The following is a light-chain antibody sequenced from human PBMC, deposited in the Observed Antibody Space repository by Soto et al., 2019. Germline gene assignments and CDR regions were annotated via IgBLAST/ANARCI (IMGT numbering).Light chain of an antibody. V-gene: IGKV1-8*01. CDR3: QQYYSYLLST. CDR2: AAS. CDR1: QGISSY. Sequence: AIRMTQSPSSLSASTGDRVTITCRASQGISSYLAWYQQKPGKAPKLLIYAASTLQSGVPSRFSGSGSGTDFTLTNSCLQSEDFATYFCQQYYSYLLSTFGQGTKLEIK. J-gene: IGKJ2*01.